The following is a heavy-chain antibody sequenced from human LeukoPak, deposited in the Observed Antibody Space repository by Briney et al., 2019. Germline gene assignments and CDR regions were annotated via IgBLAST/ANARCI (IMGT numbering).Heavy chain of an antibody. CDR1: GFTFSSYA. V-gene: IGHV3-30-3*01. D-gene: IGHD6-13*01. CDR3: ARDSRWSRRWGVDY. CDR2: ISYDGSNK. Sequence: GRSLRLSCAASGFTFSSYAMHWVRQAPGKGLEWVAVISYDGSNKYYADSVKGRFTISRDNSKNTLYLQMNGLRAEDTAVYYCARDSRWSRRWGVDYWGQGTLVTVSS. J-gene: IGHJ4*02.